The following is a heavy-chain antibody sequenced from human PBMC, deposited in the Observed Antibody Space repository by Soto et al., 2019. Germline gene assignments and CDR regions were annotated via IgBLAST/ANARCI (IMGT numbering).Heavy chain of an antibody. CDR3: ARQLREGWFDP. CDR1: GGSISSYY. V-gene: IGHV4-59*08. Sequence: PSETLSLTCTVSGGSISSYYRSWIRQPPGKGLEWIGYIYYSGSTNYNPSLKSRVTISVDTSKNQFSLKLSSVTAADTAVYYCARQLREGWFDPWGQGTLVTVSS. CDR2: IYYSGST. J-gene: IGHJ5*02.